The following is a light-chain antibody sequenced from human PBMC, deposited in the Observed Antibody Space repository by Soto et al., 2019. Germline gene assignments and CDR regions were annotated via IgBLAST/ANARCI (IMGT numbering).Light chain of an antibody. CDR3: QQYGISPRT. CDR2: GAS. V-gene: IGKV3-20*01. CDR1: QSVSSSY. Sequence: EIVLTQSPGTLSLSPGERATLSCRASQSVSSSYLAWYQQKPGQAPRLFIYGASTRATGVPDRFSGSGSGTDFTLTISRLEPEDFAVYFCQQYGISPRTFGQGTKVEI. J-gene: IGKJ1*01.